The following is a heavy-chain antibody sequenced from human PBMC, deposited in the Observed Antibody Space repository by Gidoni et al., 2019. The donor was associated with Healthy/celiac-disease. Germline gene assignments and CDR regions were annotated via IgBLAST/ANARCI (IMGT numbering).Heavy chain of an antibody. CDR1: SSYY. CDR3: ARDTVTPWAYYYYYMDV. CDR2: IYTSGST. Sequence: SSYYWSWIRQPAGKGLEWIGRIYTSGSTNSNPSLKSRVTMSVDTSKNQFSLKLSSVTAADTAVYYCARDTVTPWAYYYYYMDVWDKGTTVTVSS. J-gene: IGHJ6*03. D-gene: IGHD4-17*01. V-gene: IGHV4-4*07.